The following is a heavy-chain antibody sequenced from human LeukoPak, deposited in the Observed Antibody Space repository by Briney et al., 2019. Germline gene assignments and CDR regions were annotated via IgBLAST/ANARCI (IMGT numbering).Heavy chain of an antibody. J-gene: IGHJ4*02. CDR2: IIPIFGTA. D-gene: IGHD1-26*01. CDR3: ATPWSYRSYYFDY. Sequence: SAKVSCKASGGTFSSYAISWVRQAPGQGLEWMGGIIPIFGTANYAQKFQGRVTITADESTSTAYMELSSLRSEDTAVYYCATPWSYRSYYFDYWGQGTLVTVSS. V-gene: IGHV1-69*01. CDR1: GGTFSSYA.